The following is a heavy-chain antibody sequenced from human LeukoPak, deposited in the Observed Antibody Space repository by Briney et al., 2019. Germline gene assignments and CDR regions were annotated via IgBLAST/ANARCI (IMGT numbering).Heavy chain of an antibody. CDR1: GGSISSYY. D-gene: IGHD2-15*01. V-gene: IGHV4-59*08. CDR2: INYTGST. CDR3: ASQTLGYCSGGSCSRGWFDP. J-gene: IGHJ5*02. Sequence: PSETLSIICTVSGGSISSYYWSWIRQPPGKGLEWIGYINYTGSTNYNPSLKSRVSISVDTSKNQFSLKLSSVTAADTAVYYCASQTLGYCSGGSCSRGWFDPWGQGTLVTVSP.